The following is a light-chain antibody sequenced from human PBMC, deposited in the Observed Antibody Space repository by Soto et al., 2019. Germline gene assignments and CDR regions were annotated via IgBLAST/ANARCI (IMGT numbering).Light chain of an antibody. V-gene: IGKV3-20*01. Sequence: EIVLTQSPGTLSLSPGEGATLSCRTSHTVSNNYVAWYQQKVGQAPRLLIYGASRRATGIPDRFSGSGSGTDFTLTVSRLEPEDFGVYYCQQYGDSPQTFGQGTKVEVK. CDR3: QQYGDSPQT. J-gene: IGKJ1*01. CDR2: GAS. CDR1: HTVSNNY.